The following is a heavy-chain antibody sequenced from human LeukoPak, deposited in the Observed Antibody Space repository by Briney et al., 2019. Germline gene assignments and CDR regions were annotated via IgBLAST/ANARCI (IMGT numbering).Heavy chain of an antibody. D-gene: IGHD3-22*01. CDR1: GDSISSGDYY. CDR3: ARGPYSYDSSGAFDI. CDR2: ISSSGST. V-gene: IGHV4-61*02. Sequence: SQTLSLTCTVSGDSISSGDYYWSWIRQPAGKGLEWIGRISSSGSTNYNPSLKSRVTISVDTPKNQFSLKLSSVTAADTAVYFCARGPYSYDSSGAFDIWGQGTMVTVSS. J-gene: IGHJ3*02.